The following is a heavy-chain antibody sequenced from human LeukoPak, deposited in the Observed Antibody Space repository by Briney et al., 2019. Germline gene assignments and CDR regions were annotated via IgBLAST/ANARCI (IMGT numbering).Heavy chain of an antibody. D-gene: IGHD3-9*01. CDR3: ARDYDILTGCFDY. Sequence: AASVKVSCKASGYTFTSYDINWVRQATGQGLEWMGWMNPNSGNTGYAQKFQGRVTMTTDTSTSTAYMELRSLRSDDTAVYYCARDYDILTGCFDYWGQGTLVTVSS. CDR1: GYTFTSYD. J-gene: IGHJ4*02. CDR2: MNPNSGNT. V-gene: IGHV1-8*01.